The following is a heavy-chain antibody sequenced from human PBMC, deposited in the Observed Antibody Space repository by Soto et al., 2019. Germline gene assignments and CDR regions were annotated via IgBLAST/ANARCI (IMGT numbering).Heavy chain of an antibody. CDR1: GFTFSEQG. V-gene: IGHV3-33*01. J-gene: IGHJ4*02. CDR2: MLPDGSGE. Sequence: QVQLVESGGGVVQPGRSLRLSCATSGFTFSEQGIHWVRQAPGKGLEWVAFMLPDGSGEFYVDSVRGRFTISRDNAKSTVFLPMDSLRAEYTAVYYCGRDGEIVEWNFDYWGQGTLVTVSS. D-gene: IGHD1-26*01. CDR3: GRDGEIVEWNFDY.